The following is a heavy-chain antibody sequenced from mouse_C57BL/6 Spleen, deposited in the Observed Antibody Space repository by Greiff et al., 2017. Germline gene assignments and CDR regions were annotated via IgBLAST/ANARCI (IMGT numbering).Heavy chain of an antibody. D-gene: IGHD2-4*01. J-gene: IGHJ3*01. CDR2: IEPNSGGT. V-gene: IGHV1-72*01. CDR1: GYTFTSYW. CDR3: ARSDYDDPFAY. Sequence: VQLQQPGAELVKPGASVKLSCKASGYTFTSYWMHWVKQRPGRGREWIGRIEPNSGGTKYNEKFKSKATLTVDKPSSTAYMQLSSLTSEDSAVYYCARSDYDDPFAYWGQGTLVTVSA.